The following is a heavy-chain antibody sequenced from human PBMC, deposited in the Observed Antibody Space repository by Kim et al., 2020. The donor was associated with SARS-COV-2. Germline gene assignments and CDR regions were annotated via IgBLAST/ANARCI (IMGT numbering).Heavy chain of an antibody. Sequence: GGSLRLSCAASGFTFSSYAMSWVRQAPGKGLEWVSAISGSGGSTYYADSVKGRFTISRDNSKNTLYLQMNSLRAEDTAVYYCAKYGYYDSSGYQFDYWGQGTLVTVSS. CDR2: ISGSGGST. V-gene: IGHV3-23*01. D-gene: IGHD3-22*01. J-gene: IGHJ4*02. CDR1: GFTFSSYA. CDR3: AKYGYYDSSGYQFDY.